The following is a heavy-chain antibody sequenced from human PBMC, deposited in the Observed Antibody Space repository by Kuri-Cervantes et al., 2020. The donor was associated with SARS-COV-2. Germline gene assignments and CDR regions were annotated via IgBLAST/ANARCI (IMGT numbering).Heavy chain of an antibody. Sequence: SCKGCRYRFTSYWISWVRQMPGKGLEWMGRIDPSDSYTNYSPSFQGHVTISADKSISTAYLQWSSLKASDTAMYYCARQGWELFQWSNDFDYWGQGTLVTVSS. J-gene: IGHJ4*02. V-gene: IGHV5-10-1*01. CDR2: IDPSDSYT. CDR1: RYRFTSYW. CDR3: ARQGWELFQWSNDFDY. D-gene: IGHD1-26*01.